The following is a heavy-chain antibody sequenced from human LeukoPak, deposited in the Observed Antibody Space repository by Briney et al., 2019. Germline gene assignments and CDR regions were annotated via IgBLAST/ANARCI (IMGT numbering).Heavy chain of an antibody. CDR2: IYPGGSDT. CDR3: ARLGRSSGDAYNYGFDY. CDR1: GYSFTNYW. V-gene: IGHV5-51*01. J-gene: IGHJ4*02. D-gene: IGHD5-24*01. Sequence: GSLKISCKGSGYSFTNYWIGWVRQTPGKGLEWMGIIYPGGSDTKYSPSFQGQVTISADKSITTAYLQGSSLKASDTAMYYCARLGRSSGDAYNYGFDYWGQGALVTVSS.